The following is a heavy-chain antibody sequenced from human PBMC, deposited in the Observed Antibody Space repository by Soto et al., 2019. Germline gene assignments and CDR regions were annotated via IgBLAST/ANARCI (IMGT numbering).Heavy chain of an antibody. CDR1: GFTFSDYY. J-gene: IGHJ2*01. CDR2: ISGSSNVI. D-gene: IGHD3-10*01. V-gene: IGHV3-11*01. CDR3: ARDLLPGDGSWYFDL. Sequence: QVQLVESGGGLVKPGGSLRLSCAVSGFTFSDYYMTWIRQTPGKGLEWVSYISGSSNVIYYAESVKGRFTVSRDNTKNSLYLQMNSLRADDTAVYYCARDLLPGDGSWYFDLWGRGTLVSVSS.